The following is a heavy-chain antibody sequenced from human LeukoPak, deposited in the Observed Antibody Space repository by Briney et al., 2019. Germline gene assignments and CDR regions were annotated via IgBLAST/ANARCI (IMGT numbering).Heavy chain of an antibody. Sequence: GGSLRLSCAASGFTVSSNYMSWVRQAPGKGLEWVSVIYSGGSTYYADSVKGRFTISRDNSKNTLYLQMNSLRAEDTAVYYCARALGSGSYWSYYYYYGMDVWGQGTTVTVSS. CDR3: ARALGSGSYWSYYYYYGMDV. V-gene: IGHV3-66*01. D-gene: IGHD3-10*01. CDR2: IYSGGST. CDR1: GFTVSSNY. J-gene: IGHJ6*02.